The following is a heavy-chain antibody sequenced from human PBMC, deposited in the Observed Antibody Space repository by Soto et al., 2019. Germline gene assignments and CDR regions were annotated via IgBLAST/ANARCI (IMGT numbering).Heavy chain of an antibody. CDR2: ISYDGSNK. Sequence: LRLSCAASGFTFSSYGMHWVRQAPGKGLEWVAVISYDGSNKYYADSVKGRFTISRDNSKNTLYLQMNSLRAEDTAVYYCAKEITMVRGVLQSYYYYGMDVWGQGTTVTVSS. CDR1: GFTFSSYG. V-gene: IGHV3-30*18. J-gene: IGHJ6*02. CDR3: AKEITMVRGVLQSYYYYGMDV. D-gene: IGHD3-10*01.